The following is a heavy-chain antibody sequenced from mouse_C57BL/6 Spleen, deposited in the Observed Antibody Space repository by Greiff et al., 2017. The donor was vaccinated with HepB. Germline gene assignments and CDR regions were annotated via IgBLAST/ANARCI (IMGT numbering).Heavy chain of an antibody. D-gene: IGHD1-1*01. J-gene: IGHJ4*01. CDR3: ARYYGYAMDY. CDR2: ISSGSSTI. Sequence: EVQGVESGGGLVKPGVSLKLSCAASGFTFSDYGMHWVRQAPEKGLEWVAYISSGSSTIYYADTVKGRFTISRDNAKNTLFLQMTSLRAEDTAMYYCARYYGYAMDYWGQGTSVTVSS. CDR1: GFTFSDYG. V-gene: IGHV5-17*01.